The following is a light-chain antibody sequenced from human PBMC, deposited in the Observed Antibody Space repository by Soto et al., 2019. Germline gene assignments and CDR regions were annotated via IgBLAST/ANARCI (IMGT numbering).Light chain of an antibody. J-gene: IGKJ5*01. Sequence: EIVLTQSPGTLSVSPGERATLSCRASQSVSSSYLAWYQETPGQAPRLLIYDASSRATGIPDRFSGSASGTDSTLTINTLEPEDFAVYYCQLYGNSPPFGQGTRLEIK. CDR1: QSVSSSY. V-gene: IGKV3-20*01. CDR3: QLYGNSPP. CDR2: DAS.